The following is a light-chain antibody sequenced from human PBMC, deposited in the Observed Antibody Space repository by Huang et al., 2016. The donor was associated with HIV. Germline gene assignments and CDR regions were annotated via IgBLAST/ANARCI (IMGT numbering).Light chain of an antibody. J-gene: IGKJ1*01. CDR3: QHYNNWPPET. CDR1: QSVRIN. V-gene: IGKV3-15*01. CDR2: DAS. Sequence: EIVMTQSPATLSVSPGERATLSCRASQSVRINLAWYQQKPGQAPRLLIYDASTRATGIPARFRGSGSGTEFTLIISSLQSEDFAVYYCQHYNNWPPETFGQGTKVEI.